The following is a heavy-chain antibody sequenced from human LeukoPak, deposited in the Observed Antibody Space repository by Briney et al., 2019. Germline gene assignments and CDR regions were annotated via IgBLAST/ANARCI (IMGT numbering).Heavy chain of an antibody. CDR2: ISGSGGST. Sequence: GGSLRLSCAASGFTFSSYAMSWVRQAPEKVLEWVSAISGSGGSTYYADSVKGRFTISRDNARNSLDLHMSSLGAEDTAVYYCAREGDGSRYYFDYWGQGILVTVSS. V-gene: IGHV3-23*01. CDR3: AREGDGSRYYFDY. J-gene: IGHJ4*02. D-gene: IGHD2-21*01. CDR1: GFTFSSYA.